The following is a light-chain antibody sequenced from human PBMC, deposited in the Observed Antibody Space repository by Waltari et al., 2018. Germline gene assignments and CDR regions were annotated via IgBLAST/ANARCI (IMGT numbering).Light chain of an antibody. CDR2: NNI. J-gene: IGLJ3*02. CDR1: SSHIGAGYD. CDR3: QSYDSSLSGSRV. Sequence: QSVLTQPPSVSGAPGQRVTISCTGSSSHIGAGYDVHWYQQLPGTAPKLLIYNNINRPSGVPDRFSGSKSGTSASLAITGLQAEDEAVYYCQSYDSSLSGSRVFGGGTKLTVL. V-gene: IGLV1-40*01.